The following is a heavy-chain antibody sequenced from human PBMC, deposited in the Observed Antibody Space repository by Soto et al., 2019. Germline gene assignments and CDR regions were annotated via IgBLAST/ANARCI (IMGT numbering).Heavy chain of an antibody. D-gene: IGHD1-20*01. CDR2: INPNSGGT. CDR1: GYTFTGYY. V-gene: IGHV1-2*04. CDR3: ARGITGTTDKIYYYHGMDV. Sequence: GASVKVSCKASGYTFTGYYMHWVRQAPGQGLEWMGWINPNSGGTNYAQKFQGWVTMTRDTSISTAYMELSRLRSDDTAVYYCARGITGTTDKIYYYHGMDVWGQGTTVTV. J-gene: IGHJ6*02.